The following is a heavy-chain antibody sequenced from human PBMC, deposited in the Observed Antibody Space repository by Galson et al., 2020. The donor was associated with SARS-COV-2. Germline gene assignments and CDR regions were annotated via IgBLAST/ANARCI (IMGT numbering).Heavy chain of an antibody. J-gene: IGHJ4*02. V-gene: IGHV4-31*03. Sequence: SETLSLTCTVSGVSVNSDDSYWSWIRQHPEKGLEWIGYIFYSGFTYCSPSFKSRLTMSLDSSKNQLSLKLNDVTAADTAVYYCASGLGGDYWGPGTLVTVSS. CDR1: GVSVNSDDSY. CDR2: IFYSGFT. D-gene: IGHD1-26*01. CDR3: ASGLGGDY.